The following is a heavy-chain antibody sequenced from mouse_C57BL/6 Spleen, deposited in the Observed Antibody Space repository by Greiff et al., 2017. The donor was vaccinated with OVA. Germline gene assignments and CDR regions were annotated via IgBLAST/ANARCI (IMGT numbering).Heavy chain of an antibody. D-gene: IGHD1-1*01. CDR1: GYTFTSYW. CDR2: IYPGSGST. CDR3: ARYYYGNPYWYFDV. Sequence: QVQLQQSGAELVKPGASVKMSCKASGYTFTSYWITWVKQRPGQGLEWIGDIYPGSGSTNYNEKFKSKATLTVDTSSSTAYMQLSSLTSEDSAVYYCARYYYGNPYWYFDVWGTGTTVTVSS. J-gene: IGHJ1*03. V-gene: IGHV1-55*01.